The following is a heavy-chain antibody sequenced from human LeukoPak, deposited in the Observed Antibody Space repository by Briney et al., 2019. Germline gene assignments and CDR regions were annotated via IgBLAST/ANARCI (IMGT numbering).Heavy chain of an antibody. CDR3: ARDTRYYDSSGYLPFDY. V-gene: IGHV1-18*01. Sequence: ASVKVSCKASGYTFTSYGISWVRQAPGQGLEWMGWISAYNGNTNYAQKLQGRVTMTTDTSTSTAYMELRSLRSDGTAVYYCARDTRYYDSSGYLPFDYWGQGTLVTVSS. J-gene: IGHJ4*02. CDR1: GYTFTSYG. CDR2: ISAYNGNT. D-gene: IGHD3-22*01.